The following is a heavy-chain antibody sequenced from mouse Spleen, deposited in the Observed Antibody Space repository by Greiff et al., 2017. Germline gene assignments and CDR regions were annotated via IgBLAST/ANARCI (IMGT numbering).Heavy chain of an antibody. CDR1: GYTFTSYW. J-gene: IGHJ1*01. Sequence: QVQLQQPGAELVKPGASVKLSCKASGYTFTSYWMPWVKQRPGQGLEWIGMIHTNSGSTNYNEKLKSQATLSVDKSPSTAYMQLSSLTSEESAVYYCAREELDYGNPCWYFDVWGAGTTVTVSS. V-gene: IGHV1-64*01. CDR3: AREELDYGNPCWYFDV. CDR2: IHTNSGST. D-gene: IGHD2-1*01.